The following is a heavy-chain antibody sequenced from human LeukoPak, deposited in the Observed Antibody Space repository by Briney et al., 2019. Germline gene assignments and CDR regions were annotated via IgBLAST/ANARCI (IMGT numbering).Heavy chain of an antibody. J-gene: IGHJ4*02. D-gene: IGHD3-22*01. Sequence: GGSLRLSCVASGVTLSNYAMSWARQAPGKGLEWVSGISSSGSGGNTYYADSVKGRFTISRDNSKNTLYVQVNSLGTEDTAAYYCAKGSYYDSSGSFYFDYWGQGTLVTVSS. CDR1: GVTLSNYA. V-gene: IGHV3-23*01. CDR2: ISSSGSGGNT. CDR3: AKGSYYDSSGSFYFDY.